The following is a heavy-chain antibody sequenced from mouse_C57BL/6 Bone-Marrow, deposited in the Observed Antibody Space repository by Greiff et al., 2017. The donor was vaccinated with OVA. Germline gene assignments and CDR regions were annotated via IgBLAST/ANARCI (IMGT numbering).Heavy chain of an antibody. CDR3: AGGGLRCYFDY. CDR2: ILPGSGST. V-gene: IGHV1-9*01. CDR1: GYTFTGYW. D-gene: IGHD2-4*01. Sequence: QVQLQQSGAELMKPGASVKLSCKATGYTFTGYWIEWVKQRPGHGLEWIGEILPGSGSTNYNEKFKGKATFTADTSSNTAYMQLSSRKTEDSDICYSAGGGLRCYFDYWGKGTTLTVSS. J-gene: IGHJ2*01.